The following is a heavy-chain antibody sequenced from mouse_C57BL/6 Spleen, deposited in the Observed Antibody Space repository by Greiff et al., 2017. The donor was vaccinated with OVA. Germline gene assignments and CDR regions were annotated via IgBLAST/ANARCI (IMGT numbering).Heavy chain of an antibody. J-gene: IGHJ2*01. CDR2: ISYDGSN. CDR1: GYSITSGYY. V-gene: IGHV3-6*01. D-gene: IGHD1-3*01. CDR3: ARGAYISTHFDY. Sequence: EVKLQESGPGLVKPSQSLSLTCSVTGYSITSGYYWNWIRQFPGNKLEWMGYISYDGSNNYNPSLKNRISITRDTSNNPSFMKFSTVTTEDTAAYYCARGAYISTHFDYWGQGTTLTVSS.